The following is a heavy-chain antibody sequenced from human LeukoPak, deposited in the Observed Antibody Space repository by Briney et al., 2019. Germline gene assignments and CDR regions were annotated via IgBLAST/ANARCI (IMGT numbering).Heavy chain of an antibody. CDR3: AVVPAAILGWFDP. J-gene: IGHJ5*02. D-gene: IGHD2-2*01. Sequence: PSETLSLTCAVYGGSFSGYYWSWIRQPPGKGLEWIGEINHSGSTNYNPSLKSRVTISVDTSKNQFSLKLSSVTAADTAVYYCAVVPAAILGWFDPWGQGTLVTVSS. V-gene: IGHV4-34*01. CDR1: GGSFSGYY. CDR2: INHSGST.